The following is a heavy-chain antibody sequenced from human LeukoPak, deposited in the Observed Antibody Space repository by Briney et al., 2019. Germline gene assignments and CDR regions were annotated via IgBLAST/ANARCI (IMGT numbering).Heavy chain of an antibody. CDR3: AKDFEDLVVVTNHFDY. CDR1: GFTFSSYA. V-gene: IGHV3-23*01. J-gene: IGHJ4*02. Sequence: GGSLRLSCAASGFTFSSYAMSWVRQAPGKGLEWVSAISGSGGSTYYADSVKGRFTISRDNSKNTLYLQMNSLRAEDTAVYYCAKDFEDLVVVTNHFDYWGQGTLVTVSS. CDR2: ISGSGGST. D-gene: IGHD3-22*01.